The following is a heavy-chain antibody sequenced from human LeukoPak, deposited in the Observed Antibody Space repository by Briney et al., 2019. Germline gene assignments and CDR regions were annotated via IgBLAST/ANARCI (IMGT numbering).Heavy chain of an antibody. J-gene: IGHJ4*02. D-gene: IGHD4-23*01. CDR2: MYASGST. CDR1: GGSISSYQ. V-gene: IGHV4-4*07. Sequence: PSETLSLTCSVSGGSISSYQWTWIRQPAGKGLEWIGRMYASGSTNYNPSLKSRATMSVDTSKNQFSLKLSSVTAADTAVYYCARDSGGKKGRLLDYWGQGKLVTVSS. CDR3: ARDSGGKKGRLLDY.